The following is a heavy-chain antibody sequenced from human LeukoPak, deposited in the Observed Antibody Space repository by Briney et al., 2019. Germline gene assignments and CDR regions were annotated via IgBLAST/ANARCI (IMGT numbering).Heavy chain of an antibody. CDR1: GFTFSSYS. Sequence: GGSLRLSCAASGFTFSSYSMNWVRQAPGKGLEWVSSISSSSSYIYYADSVKGRFTISRDNAKNSLYLQMNSLRAEDTAVYYCAKMVNYDSSGVDYWGQGTLVTVSS. V-gene: IGHV3-21*04. CDR3: AKMVNYDSSGVDY. D-gene: IGHD3-22*01. J-gene: IGHJ4*02. CDR2: ISSSSSYI.